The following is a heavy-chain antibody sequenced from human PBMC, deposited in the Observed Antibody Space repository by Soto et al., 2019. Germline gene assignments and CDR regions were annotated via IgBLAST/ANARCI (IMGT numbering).Heavy chain of an antibody. D-gene: IGHD5-12*01. CDR1: GFTVSSNY. J-gene: IGHJ4*02. CDR3: AGGSGYDPYYFDY. CDR2: IYSGGRT. Sequence: EVQLVESGGGLVQPGGSLRLSCAASGFTVSSNYMSWVRQAPGKGLEWVSVIYSGGRTYYASSVKGRFTISRHNSKNTLYLQMNSLRAEYTAVYYCAGGSGYDPYYFDYWGQGTLVTVSS. V-gene: IGHV3-66*01.